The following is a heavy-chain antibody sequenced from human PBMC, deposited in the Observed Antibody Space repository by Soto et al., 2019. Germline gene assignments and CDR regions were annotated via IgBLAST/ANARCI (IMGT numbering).Heavy chain of an antibody. CDR2: IYYSGST. Sequence: PSETLSLTCSVSGGSIRSSGYYWVWIRHPPGKGLEWIGSIYYSGSTRQKPSLKSRLTMSVDMSKNQFSLRLSSVTAADTAMYYCARHLVVVPGDFDYWGQGTLVTVSS. CDR3: ARHLVVVPGDFDY. D-gene: IGHD2-2*01. J-gene: IGHJ4*02. V-gene: IGHV4-39*01. CDR1: GGSIRSSGYY.